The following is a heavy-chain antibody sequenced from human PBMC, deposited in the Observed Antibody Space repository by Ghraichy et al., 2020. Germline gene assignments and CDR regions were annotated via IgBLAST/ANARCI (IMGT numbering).Heavy chain of an antibody. CDR1: GFTFSIYS. Sequence: GDSLNISCAASGFTFSIYSMSWVRQAPGKGLEWVANINPDGSEKYYVDSVKGRFTMSRDNAKNSVSLQMNSLRAEDTAVYYCARNRASLDVWGKGTTVTVSS. CDR3: ARNRASLDV. CDR2: INPDGSEK. V-gene: IGHV3-7*03. D-gene: IGHD2/OR15-2a*01. J-gene: IGHJ6*04.